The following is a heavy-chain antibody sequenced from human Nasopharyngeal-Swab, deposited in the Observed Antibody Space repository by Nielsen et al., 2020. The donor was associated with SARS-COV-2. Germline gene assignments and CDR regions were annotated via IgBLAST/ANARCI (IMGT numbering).Heavy chain of an antibody. V-gene: IGHV5-51*01. CDR1: GYSFSNYW. D-gene: IGHD3-10*01. CDR2: IYPGDSDT. CDR3: AKTYYYGSGRTIWFDP. J-gene: IGHJ5*02. Sequence: GESLKISCKGSGYSFSNYWIAWVRQMPGKGLEWMGIIYPGDSDTRYSPSFQGQVTISADKSISTVYLPWSSLKASDTAMYYCAKTYYYGSGRTIWFDPWGQGTFVTVSS.